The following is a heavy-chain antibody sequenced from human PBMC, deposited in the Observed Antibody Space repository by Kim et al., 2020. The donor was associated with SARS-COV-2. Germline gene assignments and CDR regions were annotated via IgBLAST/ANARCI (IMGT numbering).Heavy chain of an antibody. Sequence: YADTVEGRYTISRDNYKNSLYRQRNSLRAEDTAVYYCANQAVAGTFWFDPWGQGTLVTVSS. D-gene: IGHD6-19*01. V-gene: IGHV3-30*02. J-gene: IGHJ5*02. CDR3: ANQAVAGTFWFDP.